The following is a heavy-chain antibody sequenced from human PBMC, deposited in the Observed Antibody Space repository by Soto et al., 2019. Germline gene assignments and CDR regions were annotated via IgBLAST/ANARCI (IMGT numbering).Heavy chain of an antibody. CDR2: IYPGDSDT. Sequence: GESLKISCKGSGYSFTSYWIGWVRQMPGKGLEWMGIIYPGDSDTRYSPSFQGQVTISADKSISTAYLQWSSLKASDTAMYYCARRGTYDYIWGSYRSPFDYWGQGTLVTVSS. CDR1: GYSFTSYW. D-gene: IGHD3-16*02. V-gene: IGHV5-51*01. CDR3: ARRGTYDYIWGSYRSPFDY. J-gene: IGHJ4*02.